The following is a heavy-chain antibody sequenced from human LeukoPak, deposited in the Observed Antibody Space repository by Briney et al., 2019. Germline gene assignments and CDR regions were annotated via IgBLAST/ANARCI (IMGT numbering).Heavy chain of an antibody. CDR2: IKQDGSEK. CDR3: ARDGNSGSPPPGSYPNYYYYGMDV. J-gene: IGHJ6*02. D-gene: IGHD4-23*01. Sequence: GGSLRLSCAASGFTFSSYWMCWVRQAPGKGLEWVANIKQDGSEKYYVDSVKGRFTISRDNAKNSLYLQMNSLRAEDTAVYYCARDGNSGSPPPGSYPNYYYYGMDVWGQGTTVTVSS. CDR1: GFTFSSYW. V-gene: IGHV3-7*03.